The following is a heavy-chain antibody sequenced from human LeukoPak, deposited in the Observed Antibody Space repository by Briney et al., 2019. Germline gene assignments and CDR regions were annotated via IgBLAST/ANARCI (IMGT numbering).Heavy chain of an antibody. Sequence: GGSLRLSCAASGFTFSSYAMHWVRQAPGKGLEWVAVISYDGSNKYYADSVKGRFTISRDDSKNTLYLQMNSLRAEDTAVYYCARDSSSSSYHFDYWGQGTLVTVSS. CDR3: ARDSSSSSYHFDY. V-gene: IGHV3-30-3*01. J-gene: IGHJ4*02. CDR2: ISYDGSNK. D-gene: IGHD6-13*01. CDR1: GFTFSSYA.